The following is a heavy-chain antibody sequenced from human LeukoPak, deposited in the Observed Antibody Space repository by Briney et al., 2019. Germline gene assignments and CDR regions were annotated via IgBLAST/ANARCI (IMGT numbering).Heavy chain of an antibody. CDR1: GFTFGSHA. V-gene: IGHV3-23*01. CDR2: IFGSGGSP. Sequence: GGSLRLSCEASGFTFGSHAMYWVRQAPGKGLEWVAGIFGSGGSPHYADSVKGRFTISRDNSRNTVYLQINSLRDDDTAVYYCGKTTVGYSSGQKPAWPVDFWGQGTLVTVSS. J-gene: IGHJ4*02. CDR3: GKTTVGYSSGQKPAWPVDF. D-gene: IGHD5-18*01.